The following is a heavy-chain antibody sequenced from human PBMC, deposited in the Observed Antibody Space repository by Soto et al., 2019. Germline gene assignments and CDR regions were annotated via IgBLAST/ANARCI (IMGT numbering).Heavy chain of an antibody. CDR3: ARSSMVPVDYFDF. Sequence: FVMQSLTCSVAGGSRSSYDGSWIRQPPGKGLEWIGYIYYSGSTTYNPSLRSRVTMSVDTSKNQFSLRLSSVTAADTAVYYCARSSMVPVDYFDFWGQGTVVTLSS. CDR1: GGSRSSYD. J-gene: IGHJ4*02. CDR2: IYYSGST. V-gene: IGHV4-59*01. D-gene: IGHD3-10*01.